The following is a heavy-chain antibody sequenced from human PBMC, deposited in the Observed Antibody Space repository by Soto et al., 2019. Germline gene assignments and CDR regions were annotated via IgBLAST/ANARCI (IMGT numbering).Heavy chain of an antibody. J-gene: IGHJ4*02. CDR3: ARDRSNSEY. CDR1: GYTFTNYG. Sequence: ASVKVSCKASGYTFTNYGISWVRQAPGQGLEWMGWSSDHNGNTNYAQKFQDRVTMTTDTSTSSAYMELRSLTSDDTAVYYCARDRSNSEYWGQGTLVTV. V-gene: IGHV1-18*01. D-gene: IGHD6-13*01. CDR2: SSDHNGNT.